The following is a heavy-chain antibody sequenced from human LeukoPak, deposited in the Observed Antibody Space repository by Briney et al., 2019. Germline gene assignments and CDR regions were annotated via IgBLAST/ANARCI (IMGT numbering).Heavy chain of an antibody. V-gene: IGHV4-30-2*01. J-gene: IGHJ3*02. CDR1: GGSISSGGYS. CDR2: IYHSGST. CDR3: ARALSLPYYYDSTWAFDI. Sequence: PSETLSLTCAVSGGSISSGGYSWSWIRQPPGKGLEWNGYIYHSGSTYYNPSLKSRVTISVDRSKNQFSLKLSSVTAADTAVYYCARALSLPYYYDSTWAFDIWGQGTMVTVSS. D-gene: IGHD3-22*01.